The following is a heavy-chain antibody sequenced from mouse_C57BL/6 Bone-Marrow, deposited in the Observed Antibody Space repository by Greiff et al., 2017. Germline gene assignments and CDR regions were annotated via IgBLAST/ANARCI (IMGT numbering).Heavy chain of an antibody. D-gene: IGHD1-1*01. CDR1: GFTFSSYG. CDR2: ISSGGSYT. CDR3: AGLQYYGSSYDYFDY. Sequence: DVKLVESGGDLVKPGGSLKLSCAASGFTFSSYGMSWVRQTPDKRLEWVATISSGGSYTYYPDSVKGRFTISRDNAKNTLYLQMSSLTSEDTAMYYCAGLQYYGSSYDYFDYWGQGTTLTVSS. V-gene: IGHV5-6*02. J-gene: IGHJ2*01.